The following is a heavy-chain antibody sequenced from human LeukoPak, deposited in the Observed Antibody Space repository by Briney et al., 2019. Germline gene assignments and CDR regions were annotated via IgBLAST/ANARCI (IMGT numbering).Heavy chain of an antibody. V-gene: IGHV4-39*01. Sequence: KPSETLSLTCTVSGGSISSSSYYWGWIRQPPGKGLEWIGSIYYSGSTYYNPSLKSRVTISVDTSKNQFSLKLSYVTAADTAVYYCARGYEIPFDYWGQGTLVTVSS. CDR2: IYYSGST. J-gene: IGHJ4*02. CDR3: ARGYEIPFDY. CDR1: GGSISSSSYY. D-gene: IGHD1-1*01.